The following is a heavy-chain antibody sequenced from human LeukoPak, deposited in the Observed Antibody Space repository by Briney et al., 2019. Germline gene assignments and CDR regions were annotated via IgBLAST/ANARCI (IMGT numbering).Heavy chain of an antibody. J-gene: IGHJ4*01. CDR3: ARANSREVLLFYL. CDR1: GGSFSGYY. V-gene: IGHV4-34*01. Sequence: SETLSLTCAVYGGSFSGYYWSWIRQPPGKGLEWIGEINHSGSTNYNPSLKSRVTISVDTSKNQFSLKLSSVTAADTAVYYCARANSREVLLFYLWGQGTLVTVSS. CDR2: INHSGST. D-gene: IGHD6-13*01.